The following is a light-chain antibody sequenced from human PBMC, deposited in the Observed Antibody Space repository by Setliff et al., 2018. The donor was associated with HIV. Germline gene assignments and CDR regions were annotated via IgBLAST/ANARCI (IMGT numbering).Light chain of an antibody. J-gene: IGKJ1*01. V-gene: IGKV1-NL1*01. CDR2: AAS. CDR1: QDIRNS. Sequence: DIQMTQSPSSLSASVGDRVTITCRASQDIRNSLAWYQKKPGKAPNLLLFAASTLESGVPSRFSGSGSGTAFTLTISGLQPEDIATYYCKQYYSNPKWTFGQGTKVDIK. CDR3: KQYYSNPKWT.